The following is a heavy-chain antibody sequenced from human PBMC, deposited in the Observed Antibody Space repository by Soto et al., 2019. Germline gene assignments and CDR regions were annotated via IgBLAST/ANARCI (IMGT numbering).Heavy chain of an antibody. Sequence: QVQLVESGGGVVQPGRSLRLSCAASGFTFSSYGMHWVRQAPGKGLEWVAVIWDDGNNQYYADSVKDRFTISRDNSKNTLYLQMNSLRAEDTAVYYCARAGRNWNYAYYWGQGTLVTVSS. CDR1: GFTFSSYG. V-gene: IGHV3-33*01. CDR2: IWDDGNNQ. D-gene: IGHD1-7*01. J-gene: IGHJ4*02. CDR3: ARAGRNWNYAYY.